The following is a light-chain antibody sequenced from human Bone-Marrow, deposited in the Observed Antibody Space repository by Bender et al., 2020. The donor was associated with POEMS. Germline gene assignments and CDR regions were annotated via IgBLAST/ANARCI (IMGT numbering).Light chain of an antibody. Sequence: ELTQPTSVSVSPGQTAFIPCSGDGLVKHYVYWYQQHSGKAPKLMIYDVYNRPSGVSNRFSGSQSGDTASLTISGLQAEDEADYYCCSYIGRNIYLLFGGGTKLTVL. J-gene: IGLJ3*02. CDR1: GLVKHY. V-gene: IGLV2-23*02. CDR2: DVY. CDR3: CSYIGRNIYLL.